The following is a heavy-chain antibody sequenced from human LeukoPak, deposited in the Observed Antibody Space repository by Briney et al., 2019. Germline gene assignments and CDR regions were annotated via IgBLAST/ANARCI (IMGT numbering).Heavy chain of an antibody. CDR1: GFTFSSYS. CDR3: ARDFKIY. Sequence: SGGSLRLSCAASGFTFSSYSMNWVRQAPGKGLEWVANIKQDGSEKYYVDSVKGRFTISRDNAKNSLYLQMNSLRAEDTAVYYCARDFKIYWGQGTLVTVSS. V-gene: IGHV3-7*01. J-gene: IGHJ4*02. CDR2: IKQDGSEK.